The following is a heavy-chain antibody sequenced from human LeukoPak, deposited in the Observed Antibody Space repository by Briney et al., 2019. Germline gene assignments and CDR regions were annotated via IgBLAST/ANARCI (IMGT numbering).Heavy chain of an antibody. CDR2: ISGSGGGP. Sequence: AGGSLRLSCAASGFTFSSCAMSWVRQAPGKGLEWVSGISGSGGGPIYADSVKGRFTISRDNSKNTLYLQMNSLRAEDTALYYCAKRMTTVTNFDYWGQGTLVTVSS. V-gene: IGHV3-23*01. CDR3: AKRMTTVTNFDY. J-gene: IGHJ4*02. D-gene: IGHD4-17*01. CDR1: GFTFSSCA.